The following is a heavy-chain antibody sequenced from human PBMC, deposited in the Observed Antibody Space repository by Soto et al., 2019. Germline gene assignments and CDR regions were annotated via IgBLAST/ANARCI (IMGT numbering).Heavy chain of an antibody. J-gene: IGHJ5*02. D-gene: IGHD3-10*01. CDR1: GGSISSGGYY. CDR3: ARDHGSGINWFDP. Sequence: QVQLQESGPGLVKPSQTLSLTCTVSGGSISSGGYYWSCIRQHPRKRLEWIGYIYYSGSTYYNSSLKSRVTISVDTSKNQFSLKLSSVTAADTAVYYCARDHGSGINWFDPWGQGTLVTVSS. CDR2: IYYSGST. V-gene: IGHV4-31*03.